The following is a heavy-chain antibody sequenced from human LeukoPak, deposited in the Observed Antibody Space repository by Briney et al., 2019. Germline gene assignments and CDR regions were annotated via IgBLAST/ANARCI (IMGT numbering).Heavy chain of an antibody. J-gene: IGHJ4*02. CDR3: ARVGRDSSSWYAGDY. D-gene: IGHD6-13*01. CDR1: GYTFTSYA. CDR2: INTNTGNP. Sequence: ASVTVSCKASGYTFTSYAMNWVRQAPGQGLEWMGWINTNTGNPTYAQGFTGRFVFSLDTSVSTAYLQISSLKAEDTAVYYCARVGRDSSSWYAGDYWGQGTLVTVSS. V-gene: IGHV7-4-1*02.